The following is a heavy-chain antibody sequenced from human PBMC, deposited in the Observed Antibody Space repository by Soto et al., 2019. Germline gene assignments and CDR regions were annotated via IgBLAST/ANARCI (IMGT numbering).Heavy chain of an antibody. CDR3: ARGAGYYYGSGYYLDYYGMDV. J-gene: IGHJ6*02. CDR1: GFTFSSYA. V-gene: IGHV3-30-3*01. CDR2: ISYDGSNK. D-gene: IGHD3-22*01. Sequence: QVQLVESGGGVVQPGRSLRISCAASGFTFSSYAMHWVRQAPGKGLEWVAVISYDGSNKYYADSVKGRFTISRDNSKNTLYLQMNSLRAEDTAVYYCARGAGYYYGSGYYLDYYGMDVWGQGTTVTVSS.